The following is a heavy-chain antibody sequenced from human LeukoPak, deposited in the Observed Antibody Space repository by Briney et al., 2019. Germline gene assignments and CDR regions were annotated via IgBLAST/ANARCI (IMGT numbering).Heavy chain of an antibody. CDR3: ASSKWIGFDY. Sequence: PGGSLRLSCAASGFTFSSYSMNWVRHAPGKGLEWVSSISSSSSYIYYADSVKGRFTISRDNAKNSLYLQMNSLRAEDTAVYYCASSKWIGFDYWGQGTLVTVSS. CDR1: GFTFSSYS. J-gene: IGHJ4*02. V-gene: IGHV3-21*01. CDR2: ISSSSSYI. D-gene: IGHD5-12*01.